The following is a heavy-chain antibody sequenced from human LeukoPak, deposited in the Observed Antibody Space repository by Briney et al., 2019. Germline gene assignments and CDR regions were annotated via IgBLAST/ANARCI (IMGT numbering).Heavy chain of an antibody. J-gene: IGHJ4*02. D-gene: IGHD7-27*01. CDR1: GFTLSNYA. CDR3: AKRSLPPGPSTFDY. CDR2: IIGSGGST. Sequence: GGSLRLSCAASGFTLSNYAMSWVRQAPGKGLEWVSAIIGSGGSTYYADSVKGQFTISRDNSKNTLYLQMNSLRAEDTAVYYCAKRSLPPGPSTFDYWGQGTLVTVSS. V-gene: IGHV3-23*01.